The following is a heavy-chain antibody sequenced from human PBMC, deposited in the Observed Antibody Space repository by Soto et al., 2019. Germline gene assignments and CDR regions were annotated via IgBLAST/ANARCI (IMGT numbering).Heavy chain of an antibody. CDR3: VKDDRILGRRYFDL. CDR1: GFTFSSYA. Sequence: EEQLLESGGGLIQPGGSLRLACAASGFTFSSYAMTWVRQAPGQGLEWVSSISFSDGGTYYADSVKGRLTISRDNSKNTLFLQMNSLRVEDAAVYYFVKDDRILGRRYFDLWGRGTLVTVSS. V-gene: IGHV3-23*01. J-gene: IGHJ2*01. CDR2: ISFSDGGT. D-gene: IGHD2-15*01.